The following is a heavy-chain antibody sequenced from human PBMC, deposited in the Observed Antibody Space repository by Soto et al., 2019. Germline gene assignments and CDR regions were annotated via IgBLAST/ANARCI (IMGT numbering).Heavy chain of an antibody. CDR1: GFTFTSSA. V-gene: IGHV1-58*01. CDR3: VRDRGSSGWYWFDP. D-gene: IGHD6-19*01. Sequence: GASVKVSCKASGFTFTSSAVQWVRQARGQGLEWIGWIVVGSGNTNYAQKFQDRVTMTTDTSTSTAYMELRSLRSDDTAVYYCVRDRGSSGWYWFDPWGQGTLVTVSS. CDR2: IVVGSGNT. J-gene: IGHJ5*02.